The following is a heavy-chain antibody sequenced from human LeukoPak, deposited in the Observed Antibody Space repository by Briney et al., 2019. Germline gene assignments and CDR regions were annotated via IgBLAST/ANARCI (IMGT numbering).Heavy chain of an antibody. V-gene: IGHV4-31*03. CDR2: IFYRDST. D-gene: IGHD6-19*01. CDR1: GVSISSGDQH. CDR3: ARDRGNGWPYFFDY. Sequence: SETLSLTCTVSGVSISSGDQHWSWIRQSPGKGLEWIGYIFYRDSTNYNPSLKSRATISVDTSKNQFSLNLTSLTAADTAVYYCARDRGNGWPYFFDYWGRGTLVTVSS. J-gene: IGHJ4*02.